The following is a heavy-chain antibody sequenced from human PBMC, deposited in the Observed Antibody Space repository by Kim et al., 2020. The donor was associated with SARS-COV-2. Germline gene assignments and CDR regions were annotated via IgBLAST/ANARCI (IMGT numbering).Heavy chain of an antibody. CDR2: ISYDGSNK. V-gene: IGHV3-30*04. CDR3: ARDRATPPHYGMDV. CDR1: GFTFSSYA. J-gene: IGHJ6*02. Sequence: GGSLRLSCAASGFTFSSYAMHWVRQAPGKGLEWVAVISYDGSNKYYADSVKGRFTISRDNSKNTLYLQMNSLRAEDTAVYYCARDRATPPHYGMDVWGQGTTVTVSS.